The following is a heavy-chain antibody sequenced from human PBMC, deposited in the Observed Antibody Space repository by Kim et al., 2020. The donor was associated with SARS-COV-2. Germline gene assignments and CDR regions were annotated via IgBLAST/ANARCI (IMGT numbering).Heavy chain of an antibody. CDR1: GFTFSSYG. J-gene: IGHJ4*02. V-gene: IGHV3-33*01. CDR3: ARDAQYSSSWDSARLLDY. Sequence: GGSLRLSCAASGFTFSSYGMHWVRQAPGKGLEWVAVIWYDGSNKYYADSVKGRFTISRDNSKNTLYLQMNSLRAEDTAVYYCARDAQYSSSWDSARLLDYWGQGTLVTVSS. D-gene: IGHD6-13*01. CDR2: IWYDGSNK.